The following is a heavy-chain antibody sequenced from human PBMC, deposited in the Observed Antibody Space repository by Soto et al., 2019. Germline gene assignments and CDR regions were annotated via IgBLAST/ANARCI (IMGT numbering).Heavy chain of an antibody. Sequence: TSETLPLPTPRHGVGFSGYYWSWIRQPPGKGLGWIGEINHSGSTNYNPSLKSRVTISVDTSKNQFSLKLSSVTAADTAVYYCARGNVVVVAAPLPKTYYMDVWGKGTTVTVSS. CDR3: ARGNVVVVAAPLPKTYYMDV. D-gene: IGHD2-15*01. V-gene: IGHV4-34*01. CDR1: GVGFSGYY. CDR2: INHSGST. J-gene: IGHJ6*03.